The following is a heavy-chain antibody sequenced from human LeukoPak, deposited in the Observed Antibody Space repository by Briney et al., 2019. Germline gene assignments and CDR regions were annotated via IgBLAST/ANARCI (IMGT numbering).Heavy chain of an antibody. CDR1: GGSISSNNYY. V-gene: IGHV4-39*01. J-gene: IGHJ4*02. CDR2: IYYGGYT. D-gene: IGHD3-3*01. CDR3: QSRFLEWLLDY. Sequence: TSETLSLTCTVSGGSISSNNYYWGWIRQPPGKGLEWIGSIYYGGYTYYNPSLKSRVTISVDTSKNQFSLKLSSVTAADTAIYYCQSRFLEWLLDYWGQGTLVTVSS.